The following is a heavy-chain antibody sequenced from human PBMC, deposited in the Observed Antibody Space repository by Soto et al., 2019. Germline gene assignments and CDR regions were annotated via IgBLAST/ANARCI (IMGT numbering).Heavy chain of an antibody. CDR2: IIPIFGTA. D-gene: IGHD2-15*01. Sequence: QVQLVQSGAEVKKPGSSVKVSCKASGGTFSSYAISWVRQAPGQGLEWMGGIIPIFGTANYAQKFQGRVTITADKSTSTAYMELSSLRSEDTAVYYCARDHCSGGSCYSLRADWFDPWGQGTLVTVSS. J-gene: IGHJ5*02. CDR1: GGTFSSYA. CDR3: ARDHCSGGSCYSLRADWFDP. V-gene: IGHV1-69*06.